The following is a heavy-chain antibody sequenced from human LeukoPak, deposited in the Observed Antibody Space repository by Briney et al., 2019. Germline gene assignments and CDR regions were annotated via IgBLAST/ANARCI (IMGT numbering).Heavy chain of an antibody. V-gene: IGHV4-59*01. J-gene: IGHJ4*02. CDR3: ESLTVAAYFAY. CDR2: IYYSGST. CDR1: SGSISSYY. D-gene: IGHD4-23*01. Sequence: PPESLSLTCTVSSGSISSYYWSWIRQPPGKGLEWIGYIYYSGSTNYNPSLKSRVTISVDTSKNQFSLKLSSVTAADTAVYYCESLTVAAYFAYWGQGTLVTVSS.